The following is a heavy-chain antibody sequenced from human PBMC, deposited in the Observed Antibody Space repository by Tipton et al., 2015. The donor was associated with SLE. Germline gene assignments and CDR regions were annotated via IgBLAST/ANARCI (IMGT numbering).Heavy chain of an antibody. CDR3: ARAGYSSGWLAYYFDY. J-gene: IGHJ4*02. D-gene: IGHD6-19*01. V-gene: IGHV4-39*07. CDR2: IYYSGST. Sequence: TLSLTCTVSGGSISSSSYYWGWIRQPPGKGLEWIGSIYYSGSTYYNPSLKSRVTISVDTSKNQFSLKLSSVTAEDTAVYYCARAGYSSGWLAYYFDYWGQGTLVTVSS. CDR1: GGSISSSSYY.